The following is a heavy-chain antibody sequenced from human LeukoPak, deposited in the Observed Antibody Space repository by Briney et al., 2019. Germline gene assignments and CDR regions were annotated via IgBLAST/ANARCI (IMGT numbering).Heavy chain of an antibody. CDR2: FSCSGGNT. V-gene: IGHV3-23*01. J-gene: IGHJ4*02. CDR3: AREVVVIIHKLFDY. D-gene: IGHD3-22*01. Sequence: AAPRSPSSTACIPFSSRDNWWGLQPPGKGVGGGFGFSCSGGNTYYADSVKGRFTISRDQSKNTLYLQMSSLRAEDTAVYYCAREVVVIIHKLFDYWGQGTLVTVSS. CDR1: CIPFSSRD.